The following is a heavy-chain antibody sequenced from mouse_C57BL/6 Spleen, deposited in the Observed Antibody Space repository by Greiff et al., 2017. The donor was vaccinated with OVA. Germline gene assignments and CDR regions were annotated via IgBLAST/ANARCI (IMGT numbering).Heavy chain of an antibody. CDR1: GFTFSSYA. D-gene: IGHD1-1*01. CDR3: TRDGDYGSSWGYAMDY. Sequence: EVKLVESGEGLVKPGGSLKLSCAASGFTFSSYAMSWVRQTLEKRLEWVAYISSGGDYIYYADTVKGRFTISRDNARNTLYLQMSSLKSEDTAMYYCTRDGDYGSSWGYAMDYWGQGTSVTVSS. V-gene: IGHV5-9-1*02. J-gene: IGHJ4*01. CDR2: ISSGGDYI.